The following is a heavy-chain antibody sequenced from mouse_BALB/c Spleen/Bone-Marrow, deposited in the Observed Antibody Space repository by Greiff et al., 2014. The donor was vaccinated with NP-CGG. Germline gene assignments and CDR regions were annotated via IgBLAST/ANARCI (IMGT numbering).Heavy chain of an antibody. Sequence: VQLVESGPGLVAPSQSLSITCTVSGFSLTSYGVYWARQPPGKGLEWLGVIWAGGSTNYNSALMSRLSISKDNSKSQVFLKMNKLQTYDTAMFFCARVYDSSYYPYYYAMDYWGQRTSVTVSS. CDR3: ARVYDSSYYPYYYAMDY. J-gene: IGHJ4*01. D-gene: IGHD1-1*01. V-gene: IGHV2-9*02. CDR2: IWAGGST. CDR1: GFSLTSYG.